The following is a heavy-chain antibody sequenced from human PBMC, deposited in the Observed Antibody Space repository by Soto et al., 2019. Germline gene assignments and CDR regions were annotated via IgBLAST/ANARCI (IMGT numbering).Heavy chain of an antibody. J-gene: IGHJ6*02. CDR2: ISSSGSST. D-gene: IGHD6-19*01. Sequence: EVQLLESGGGLVQPGGSLRLSCAASGFTFSSYAMSWVRQAPGKGLEWVSAISSSGSSTYYADSVKGRFTISGDNSKNTLYLQMNSLRAEDTAVYYCATDSRAWYGGLDYYAMDVWGQGTTVTVS. V-gene: IGHV3-23*01. CDR1: GFTFSSYA. CDR3: ATDSRAWYGGLDYYAMDV.